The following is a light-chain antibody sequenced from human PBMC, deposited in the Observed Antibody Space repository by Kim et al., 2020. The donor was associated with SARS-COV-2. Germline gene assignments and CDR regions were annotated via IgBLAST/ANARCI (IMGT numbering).Light chain of an antibody. CDR2: GAS. CDR1: QDIRTW. CDR3: QQANSFPQWT. Sequence: AAVGDRVTITGRASQDIRTWLSWYKKKPGKAPKLLIYGASSLESGVPSRFCGSGSGTDFTLTIARLQPADSATYYCQQANSFPQWTFGQGTKLEI. J-gene: IGKJ1*01. V-gene: IGKV1-12*01.